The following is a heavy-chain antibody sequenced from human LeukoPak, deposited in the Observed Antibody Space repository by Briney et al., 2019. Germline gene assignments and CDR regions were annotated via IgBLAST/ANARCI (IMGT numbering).Heavy chain of an antibody. CDR3: AMTLGYCSGGSCYWAAFDI. J-gene: IGHJ3*02. V-gene: IGHV4-39*01. CDR2: VYYSGST. D-gene: IGHD2-15*01. CDR1: GGSISSSSYY. Sequence: SETLSLTCTVSGGSISSSSYYWGWIRQPPGKGLEWIGSVYYSGSTYYNSSLQSRITISVDTSKNQFSLKLTSVTAADTAVYYCAMTLGYCSGGSCYWAAFDIWGQGTMVPVSS.